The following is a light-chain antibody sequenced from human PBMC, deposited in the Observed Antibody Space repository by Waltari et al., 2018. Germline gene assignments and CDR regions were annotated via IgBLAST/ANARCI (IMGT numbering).Light chain of an antibody. J-gene: IGLJ2*01. CDR3: QAWDSSTVV. CDR1: KLGDKY. Sequence: SYELTQPPSVSVSPGPTASITCSGDKLGDKYACWYPQKPVQSPGLVIYQDSKRPSGIPERFSGSNSGNTATLTISGTQAMDEADYYCQAWDSSTVVFGGGTKLTVL. V-gene: IGLV3-1*01. CDR2: QDS.